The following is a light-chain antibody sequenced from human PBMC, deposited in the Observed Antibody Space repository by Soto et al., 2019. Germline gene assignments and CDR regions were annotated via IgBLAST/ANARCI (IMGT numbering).Light chain of an antibody. CDR2: GAS. Sequence: EIVMTQSPATLSVSPGERATLSCRASQSVSSNLAWYQQKPGQAPRLLIYGASTRATGIPARFSGSGSGTEFTLTISSLQCEDFAVYYWQQYNNWPPSTFGQGTRVDVK. CDR1: QSVSSN. CDR3: QQYNNWPPST. V-gene: IGKV3-15*01. J-gene: IGKJ1*01.